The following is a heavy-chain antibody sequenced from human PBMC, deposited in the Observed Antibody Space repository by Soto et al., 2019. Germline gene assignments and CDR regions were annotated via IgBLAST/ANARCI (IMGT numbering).Heavy chain of an antibody. Sequence: GGSLRLSCAASGFTFSDYYMSWIRQAPGKWLEWVSYISISSSYTNYADSVKGRFTISRDNAKNSLYLQMNSLRAEDTAVYYCARSVTDYYDSSGYYDDYWGQGT. CDR2: ISISSSYT. V-gene: IGHV3-11*03. CDR3: ARSVTDYYDSSGYYDDY. CDR1: GFTFSDYY. J-gene: IGHJ4*02. D-gene: IGHD3-22*01.